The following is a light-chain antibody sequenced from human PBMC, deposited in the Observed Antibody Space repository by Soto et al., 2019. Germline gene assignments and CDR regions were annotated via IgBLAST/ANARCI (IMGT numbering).Light chain of an antibody. V-gene: IGKV4-1*01. CDR2: WAS. Sequence: DIVMTQSPDSLAVSLGERATINCKSSQSVLYSSNNKNYLAWYQQKPGQPPKLLIYWASTRESGVPDRFSGSGSGTDFTLTIGSLQAEDGAVYYCQQYYSVPFTFGPGTKVDVK. J-gene: IGKJ3*01. CDR3: QQYYSVPFT. CDR1: QSVLYSSNNKNY.